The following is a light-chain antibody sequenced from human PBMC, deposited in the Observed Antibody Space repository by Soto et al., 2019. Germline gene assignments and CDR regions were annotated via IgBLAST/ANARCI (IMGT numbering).Light chain of an antibody. J-gene: IGLJ1*01. Sequence: QSVLTQPASVSGSPGQSITISCTGTSSDVGGYNYVSWYQQHPGKAPKLMIYEVSNRPSGVSSRFSGSKSGNTASLTISGLQAEDEADYYCSSYTSSSSLYVCGTGTKVAGL. V-gene: IGLV2-14*01. CDR3: SSYTSSSSLYV. CDR2: EVS. CDR1: SSDVGGYNY.